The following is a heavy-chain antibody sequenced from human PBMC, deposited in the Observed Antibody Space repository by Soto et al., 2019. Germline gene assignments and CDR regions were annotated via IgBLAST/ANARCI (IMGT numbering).Heavy chain of an antibody. CDR2: INHSGST. D-gene: IGHD3-9*01. CDR3: ARRVTYYDILTGYYDYYYYGMDV. CDR1: GGSFSGYY. V-gene: IGHV4-34*01. J-gene: IGHJ6*02. Sequence: SETLSLTCAVYGGSFSGYYWSWIRQPPGKGLEWIGEINHSGSTNYNPSLKSRVTISVDTSKNQFSLKLSSVTAADTAVYYCARRVTYYDILTGYYDYYYYGMDVWGQGTTVTVSS.